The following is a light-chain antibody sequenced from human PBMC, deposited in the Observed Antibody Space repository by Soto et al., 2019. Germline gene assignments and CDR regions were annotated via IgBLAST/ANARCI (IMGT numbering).Light chain of an antibody. CDR1: QGIGND. J-gene: IGKJ4*01. Sequence: DIQMTQSPSSLSASIGDRVTITCRASQGIGNDLGWYQQKPGKAPKRLIYGASSLQSGVPGRFSGSGSGTELTLTIRSLQSEDSATYYCLQHNSFPLTFGGGTKVAI. CDR3: LQHNSFPLT. V-gene: IGKV1-17*01. CDR2: GAS.